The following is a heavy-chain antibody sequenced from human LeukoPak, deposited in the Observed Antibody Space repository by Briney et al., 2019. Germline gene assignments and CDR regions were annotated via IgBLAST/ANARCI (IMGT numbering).Heavy chain of an antibody. CDR1: VFIYSSYS. J-gene: IGHJ6*02. D-gene: IGHD1-14*01. CDR3: AGVVNPGLYYYYGMDV. CDR2: ISSRSSYI. V-gene: IGHV3-21*01. Sequence: GVSLSLSCTASVFIYSSYSMNWARQATGKGMEWVSSISSRSSYIFYADSVEGRFTISRENAKISVYLQMNSLRAEDTAVYYCAGVVNPGLYYYYGMDVWGQGTTVTVSS.